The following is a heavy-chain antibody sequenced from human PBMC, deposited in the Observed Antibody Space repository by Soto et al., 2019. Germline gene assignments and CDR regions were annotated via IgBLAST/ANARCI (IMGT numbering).Heavy chain of an antibody. CDR3: AKNQERELPRVIDF. V-gene: IGHV3-23*01. Sequence: EVRLLESGGGLVKPGGSLRLSCATSGLTFSNYAMSWVRQEPGGGLEWVSSMSGSSSTTYYADSVRGRFTISRDRSKNTLYLQMSSLRAEDTALYYCAKNQERELPRVIDFLCQGTLVTVSS. D-gene: IGHD1-7*01. J-gene: IGHJ4*02. CDR2: MSGSSSTT. CDR1: GLTFSNYA.